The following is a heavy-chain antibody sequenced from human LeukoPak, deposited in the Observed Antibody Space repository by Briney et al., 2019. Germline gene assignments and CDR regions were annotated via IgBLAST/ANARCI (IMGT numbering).Heavy chain of an antibody. J-gene: IGHJ6*03. CDR3: ARGYSSSWYLPGDYYYMDV. CDR1: GGSISSGGYS. D-gene: IGHD6-13*01. CDR2: IYHSGST. Sequence: SQTLSLTCAVSGGSISSGGYSWSWIRQPPGKGLEWIGYIYHSGSTYYNPSLKSRVTISVDRSKNQFSLKLSSVTAADTAVYYCARGYSSSWYLPGDYYYMDVWGKGTTVTVSS. V-gene: IGHV4-30-2*01.